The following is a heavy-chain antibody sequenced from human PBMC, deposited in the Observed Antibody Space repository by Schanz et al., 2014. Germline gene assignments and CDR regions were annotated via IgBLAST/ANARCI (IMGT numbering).Heavy chain of an antibody. J-gene: IGHJ5*02. CDR1: GFTVSSNH. D-gene: IGHD6-13*01. CDR3: WREEIMAGAGLVTS. Sequence: EVQLLESGGGLVQPGGSLRLSCAVSGFTVSSNHMTWVRQAPGKGLEWVSVIYSGIGAYYADSVKDRFTVSRDNSKNTVYPQTNSLRAEETAMYSCWREEIMAGAGLVTSWGQGVLVTVSS. CDR2: IYSGIGA. V-gene: IGHV3-66*01.